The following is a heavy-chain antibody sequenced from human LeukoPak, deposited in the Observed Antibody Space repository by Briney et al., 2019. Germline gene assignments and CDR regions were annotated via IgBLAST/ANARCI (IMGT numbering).Heavy chain of an antibody. CDR1: GLTFSSYS. Sequence: GGSLRLSCAASGLTFSSYSMNWARQAPGKGLEWVSSISSSSNYIYYADSVKGRFTISRDNAKNSLYLQMNSLRAEDTAVYYCARVPHAMVRGVIITEFYFDYWGQGTLVTVSS. J-gene: IGHJ4*02. CDR3: ARVPHAMVRGVIITEFYFDY. V-gene: IGHV3-21*01. CDR2: ISSSSNYI. D-gene: IGHD3-10*01.